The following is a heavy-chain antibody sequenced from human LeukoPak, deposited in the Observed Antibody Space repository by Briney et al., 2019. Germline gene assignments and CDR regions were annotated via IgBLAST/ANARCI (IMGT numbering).Heavy chain of an antibody. CDR1: GYSISSDYY. J-gene: IGHJ4*02. D-gene: IGHD1-26*01. CDR3: ARVGIDSGSFADFDY. Sequence: SETLSLTCTVSGYSISSDYYWGWIRQPPGKGLEWIGSIFHSGSTYYNPSLKSRVTISVDTSKDQFSLKLSSVTAADTAVYFCARVGIDSGSFADFDYWGQGTLVTVSS. V-gene: IGHV4-38-2*02. CDR2: IFHSGST.